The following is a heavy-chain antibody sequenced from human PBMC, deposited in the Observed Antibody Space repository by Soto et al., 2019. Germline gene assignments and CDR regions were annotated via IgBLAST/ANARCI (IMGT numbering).Heavy chain of an antibody. V-gene: IGHV3-30-3*01. CDR2: ISHDGRIE. D-gene: IGHD3-3*01. CDR1: GFSFSTFA. CDR3: ARDGLPDDFRSGGYWFDP. Sequence: QVHLVESGGGVVHPGRSLRLSCAASGFSFSTFALHWVRQAPGEGLEWVALISHDGRIEKYADSVKGRFTISRDNSKNTMYMQMDSLRLEDTGVYYCARDGLPDDFRSGGYWFDPWGQGTQVTVSS. J-gene: IGHJ5*02.